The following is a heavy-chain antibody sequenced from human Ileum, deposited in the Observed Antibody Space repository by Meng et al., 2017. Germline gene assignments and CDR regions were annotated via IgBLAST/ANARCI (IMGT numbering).Heavy chain of an antibody. CDR3: ASGSGSLDY. V-gene: IGHV6-1*01. CDR1: GGSVTSNIAA. Sequence: VQLHQSGPGLVNPSQTLARTVAVSGGSVTSNIAAWNWIRQSPLRGLELLGRTYYRSKWYSEYAVSVKSRISITPDTSKNQFSLQMNSVTPEDTAVYYCASGSGSLDYWGPGTLVTVSS. D-gene: IGHD3-3*01. CDR2: TYYRSKWYS. J-gene: IGHJ4*02.